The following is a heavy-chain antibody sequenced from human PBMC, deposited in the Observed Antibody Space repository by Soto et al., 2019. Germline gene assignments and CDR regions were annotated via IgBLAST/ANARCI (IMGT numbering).Heavy chain of an antibody. Sequence: QPGGSLRLSCAASGFTFSSYAMSWVRQAPGKGLEWVSAISGSGGSTYYADSVKGRFTISRDNSKNTLYLQMNSLRAEDTAVYYCAKDLGIQLWPGGPEPNYYYGMDVWGQGTTVTVSS. D-gene: IGHD5-18*01. CDR2: ISGSGGST. CDR3: AKDLGIQLWPGGPEPNYYYGMDV. CDR1: GFTFSSYA. V-gene: IGHV3-23*01. J-gene: IGHJ6*02.